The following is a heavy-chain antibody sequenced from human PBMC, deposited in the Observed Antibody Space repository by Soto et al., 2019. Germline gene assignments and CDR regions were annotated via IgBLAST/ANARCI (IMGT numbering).Heavy chain of an antibody. V-gene: IGHV1-2*04. Sequence: QVQLVQSGAEVKKPGASVKVSCKASGYTFTGYYMHWVRQAPGQGLEWMGWINPNSGGTNYAQKFQGWVTMTRDTAISTAYVELSRLRSDDTAVYYCARDGPYSGGWYYFDYWGQGTLVTVSS. CDR1: GYTFTGYY. CDR3: ARDGPYSGGWYYFDY. D-gene: IGHD6-19*01. J-gene: IGHJ4*02. CDR2: INPNSGGT.